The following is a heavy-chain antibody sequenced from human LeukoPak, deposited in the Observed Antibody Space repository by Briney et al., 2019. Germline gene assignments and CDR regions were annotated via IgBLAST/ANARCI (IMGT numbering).Heavy chain of an antibody. J-gene: IGHJ4*02. CDR3: ARVRGRGTYFLDY. V-gene: IGHV4-61*01. D-gene: IGHD1-26*01. Sequence: TSSETLSLTCTVSGGSVTSGSYYWSWIRQPPGKGLEWIGYMYSSGSTNYNPSLQSRVTISVDTSNNQFSLKQSSVTAADTAMYYCARVRGRGTYFLDYWGQGTLVTVSS. CDR2: MYSSGST. CDR1: GGSVTSGSYY.